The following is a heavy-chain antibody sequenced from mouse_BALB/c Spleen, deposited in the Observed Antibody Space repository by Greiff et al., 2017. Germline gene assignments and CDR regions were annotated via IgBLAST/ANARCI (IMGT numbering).Heavy chain of an antibody. Sequence: QVQLQQPGAELVKPGASVKMSCKASGYTFTSYNMHWVKQTPGQGLEWIGAIYPGNGDTSYNQKFKGKATLTADKSSSTAYMQLSSLTSEDSAVYYCARSVGYYGAMDYWGQGTSVTVSS. CDR3: ARSVGYYGAMDY. V-gene: IGHV1-12*01. CDR1: GYTFTSYN. D-gene: IGHD1-1*01. J-gene: IGHJ4*01. CDR2: IYPGNGDT.